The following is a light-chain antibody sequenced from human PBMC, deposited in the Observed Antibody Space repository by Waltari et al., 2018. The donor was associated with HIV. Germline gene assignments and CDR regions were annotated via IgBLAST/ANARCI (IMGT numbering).Light chain of an antibody. CDR3: QQRSNRPPKYT. Sequence: IVSTQSPATLSLSPGERATLSCRASQSVSSYLAWYQQKPGRAPRLLNYDASNRATGIPARFSGSGSGTDFTLTISSLEPEDFAVYYCQQRSNRPPKYTFGQGTKLEIK. CDR1: QSVSSY. CDR2: DAS. J-gene: IGKJ2*01. V-gene: IGKV3-11*01.